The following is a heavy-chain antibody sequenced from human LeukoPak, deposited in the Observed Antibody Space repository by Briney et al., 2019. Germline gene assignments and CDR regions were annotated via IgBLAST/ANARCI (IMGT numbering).Heavy chain of an antibody. D-gene: IGHD6-19*01. J-gene: IGHJ4*02. CDR2: ISHDGSNK. Sequence: GGSLRLSCAASGFTFSSYAMHWVRQAPGKGLEWVAVISHDGSNKYYADSVKGRFTISRDNSKNTLYLQMNSLRAEDTAVYYYARNSYSSGWTPTYWGQGTLVTVSS. V-gene: IGHV3-30*04. CDR3: ARNSYSSGWTPTY. CDR1: GFTFSSYA.